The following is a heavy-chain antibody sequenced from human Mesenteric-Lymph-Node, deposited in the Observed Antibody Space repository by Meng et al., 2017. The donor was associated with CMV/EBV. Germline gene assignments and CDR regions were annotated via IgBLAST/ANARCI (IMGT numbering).Heavy chain of an antibody. D-gene: IGHD2-2*02. V-gene: IGHV3-48*04. CDR3: ARSLQGAIFGYGMDV. CDR1: GFTFSTYS. CDR2: ISSSGGTI. J-gene: IGHJ6*02. Sequence: GGSLRLSCAASGFTFSTYSMNWVRQAPGKGLEWVSYISSSGGTIYFADSVRGRFTISRDNARNSVFLQMNGLRAEDTAVYYCARSLQGAIFGYGMDVWGQGTTVTVSS.